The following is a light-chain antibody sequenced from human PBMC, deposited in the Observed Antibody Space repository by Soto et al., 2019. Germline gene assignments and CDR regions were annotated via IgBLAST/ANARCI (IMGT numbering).Light chain of an antibody. CDR1: SSDVGGYNY. CDR3: SSYISTNTRV. CDR2: EVT. J-gene: IGLJ3*02. V-gene: IGLV2-14*01. Sequence: QAVVTQPASVSGSPGRSITISCTGTSSDVGGYNYVSWYQHHPGKAPKLVIYEVTKRPSGVSNRFSGSKSGNTASLTISGLQAEDEADYYCSSYISTNTRVFGGGTKLTVL.